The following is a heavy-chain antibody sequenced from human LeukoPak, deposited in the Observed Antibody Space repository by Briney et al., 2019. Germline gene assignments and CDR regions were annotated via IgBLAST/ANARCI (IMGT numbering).Heavy chain of an antibody. CDR1: GYSISSGYY. D-gene: IGHD6-13*01. CDR3: ARAGGAVLTGIAAAKY. CDR2: IYHSGST. V-gene: IGHV4-38-2*01. Sequence: SETLSLTCAVSGYSISSGYYWGWIRQPPGKGLEWIGSIYHSGSTYYNPSLKSRVTISVDTSKNQFSLKLSSVTAADTAVYYCARAGGAVLTGIAAAKYWGQGTLVTVSS. J-gene: IGHJ4*02.